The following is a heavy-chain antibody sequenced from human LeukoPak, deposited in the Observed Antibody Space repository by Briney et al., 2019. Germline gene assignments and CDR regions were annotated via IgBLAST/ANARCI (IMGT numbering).Heavy chain of an antibody. J-gene: IGHJ6*02. D-gene: IGHD6-19*01. Sequence: GGTLSLSCAASGFTFSSYAMSWLRQAPGNGREGVSAISGSGGSTYYADSVKGRFTISRDNSKNTLYLQMNSLRAEDTAVYYCAKAVAALYYYYYGMDVWGQGTTVTVSS. CDR3: AKAVAALYYYYYGMDV. CDR2: ISGSGGST. CDR1: GFTFSSYA. V-gene: IGHV3-23*01.